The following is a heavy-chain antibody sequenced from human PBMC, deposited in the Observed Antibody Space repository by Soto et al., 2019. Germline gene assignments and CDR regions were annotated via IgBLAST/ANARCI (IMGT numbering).Heavy chain of an antibody. Sequence: PGGSLRLSCATSGFTFSLYDMYWVRQPTGKSLEWVSAIGTAADTYYPGSVQGRFIISRDNANSFLYLQMNSLRAGDTAVYYCVRSRGGEYFGEQLSWGQGTLVTVSS. CDR2: IGTAADT. CDR1: GFTFSLYD. V-gene: IGHV3-13*04. CDR3: VRSRGGEYFGEQLS. D-gene: IGHD3-10*01. J-gene: IGHJ4*02.